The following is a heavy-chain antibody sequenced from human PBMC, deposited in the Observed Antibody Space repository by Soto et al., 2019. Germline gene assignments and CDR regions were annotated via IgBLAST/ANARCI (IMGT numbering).Heavy chain of an antibody. D-gene: IGHD2-2*01. Sequence: HVQLVESGGGVVQPGRSLRLSCEVSGFDFSNYGMHWVRQAPGKGLEWVAVVSYDGTHKASAESVKGRFAISRDNSKNTLFLQMNGLRVEDTAVYYCAKDLVRSSSCPGDWGQGTLVTVSS. CDR2: VSYDGTHK. J-gene: IGHJ4*02. V-gene: IGHV3-30*18. CDR3: AKDLVRSSSCPGD. CDR1: GFDFSNYG.